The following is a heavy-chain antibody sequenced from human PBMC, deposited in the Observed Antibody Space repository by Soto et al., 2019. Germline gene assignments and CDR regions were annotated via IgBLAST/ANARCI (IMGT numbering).Heavy chain of an antibody. V-gene: IGHV3-48*02. CDR3: ARGLWWRSGPFDF. Sequence: PGGSLRLSCATSGFTFTSYSMNWVRQAPGRGLEWLSYISSSSDTILYADSVKGRFTISRDSANSSLYLQPASLRDADPALYLCARGLWWRSGPFDFWGQGTPVTVSA. J-gene: IGHJ4*02. D-gene: IGHD2-21*01. CDR2: ISSSSDTI. CDR1: GFTFTSYS.